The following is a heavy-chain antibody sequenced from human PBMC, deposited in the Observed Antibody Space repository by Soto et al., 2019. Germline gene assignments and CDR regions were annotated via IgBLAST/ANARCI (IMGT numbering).Heavy chain of an antibody. J-gene: IGHJ5*02. V-gene: IGHV4-59*01. D-gene: IGHD6-19*01. Sequence: SETLSLTCTVSGGSISSYYWSWIRQPPGKGLEWIGYIYYSGSTNYNPSLKSRVTISVDTSKNQFSLKLSSVTAADTAVYYCARSIAVAGEPNWFDPRGQGTLVTVSS. CDR3: ARSIAVAGEPNWFDP. CDR1: GGSISSYY. CDR2: IYYSGST.